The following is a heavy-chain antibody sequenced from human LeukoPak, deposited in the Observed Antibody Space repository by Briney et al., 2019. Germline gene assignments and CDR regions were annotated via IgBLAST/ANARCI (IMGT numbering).Heavy chain of an antibody. J-gene: IGHJ5*02. D-gene: IGHD1-26*01. V-gene: IGHV1-2*02. CDR3: ARVGGQTNWFDP. CDR2: VNPNSGGT. Sequence: ASVKVSCKASGYTFTGHYIHWVRQAPGQGLEWMGWVNPNSGGTNYAQKFQGRVTMTRDTSISTAYTELSRLRSDDTAVYYCARVGGQTNWFDPWGQGTLVTVSS. CDR1: GYTFTGHY.